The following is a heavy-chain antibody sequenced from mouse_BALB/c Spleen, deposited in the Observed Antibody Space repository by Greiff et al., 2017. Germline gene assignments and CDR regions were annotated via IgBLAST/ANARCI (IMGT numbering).Heavy chain of an antibody. CDR3: TRLGTGNFDY. CDR1: GFTFSNYW. D-gene: IGHD4-1*01. Sequence: EVKLMESGGGLVQPGGSMKLSCVASGFTFSNYWMNWVRQSPEKGLEWVAEIRLKSNNYATHYAESVKGRFTISRDDSKSSVYLQMNNLRAEDTGIYYCTRLGTGNFDYWGQGTTLTVSS. CDR2: IRLKSNNYAT. V-gene: IGHV6-6*02. J-gene: IGHJ2*01.